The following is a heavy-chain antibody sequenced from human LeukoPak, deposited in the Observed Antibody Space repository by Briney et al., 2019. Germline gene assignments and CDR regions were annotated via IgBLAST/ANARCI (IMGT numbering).Heavy chain of an antibody. CDR1: GYTFTSYG. CDR2: ISAYNGNT. J-gene: IGHJ4*02. V-gene: IGHV1-18*01. Sequence: ASVKVSCKASGYTFTSYGISWVRQAPGQGLEWMGWISAYNGNTDYAQKLQGRVTMTTDTSTSTAYMELRSLRSDDTAVYYCARDLHYGDYEDYWGQGTLVTVSS. CDR3: ARDLHYGDYEDY. D-gene: IGHD4-17*01.